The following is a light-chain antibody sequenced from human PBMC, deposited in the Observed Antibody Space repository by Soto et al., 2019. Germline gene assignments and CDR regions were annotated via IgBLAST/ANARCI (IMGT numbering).Light chain of an antibody. CDR3: CSYAGSSTYV. V-gene: IGLV2-23*01. CDR1: SSDVGSYNL. Sequence: QSALTQTASVSGSPGQSITISCTGTSSDVGSYNLVSWYQQHPGKAPKLRIYEGSQRPSGVSNRFSGSKSGNTASLTISGLQAEDEADYYCCSYAGSSTYVFGTGTKLTVL. J-gene: IGLJ1*01. CDR2: EGS.